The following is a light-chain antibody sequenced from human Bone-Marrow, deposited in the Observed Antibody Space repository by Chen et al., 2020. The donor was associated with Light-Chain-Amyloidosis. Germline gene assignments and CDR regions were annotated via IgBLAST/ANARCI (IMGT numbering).Light chain of an antibody. CDR1: SGDVGTYNY. CDR2: AVS. J-gene: IGLJ1*01. CDR3: SSFTSSSSYV. V-gene: IGLV2-14*01. Sequence: QSALTQPASVSGSPGQSLTISCTGTSGDVGTYNYVSWYQQHPGKAPKVMIYAVSNRPSGVSNRFSGSKSGNTASPTISGLQADDEADYYCSSFTSSSSYVFGPGTKVTVL.